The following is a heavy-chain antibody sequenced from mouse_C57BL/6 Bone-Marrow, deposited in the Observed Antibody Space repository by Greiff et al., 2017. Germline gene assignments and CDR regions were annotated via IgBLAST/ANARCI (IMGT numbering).Heavy chain of an antibody. Sequence: QVQLQQSGAELVRPGASVTLSCKASGYTFTDYEMHWVKQTPVHGLEWIGAIDPETGGTAYNQKFKGKAILTADKSSSTAYMERRSLTSEDSAVYYCTRRPYYGSSYPFAYWGQGTLVTVSA. V-gene: IGHV1-15*01. D-gene: IGHD1-1*01. CDR2: IDPETGGT. CDR3: TRRPYYGSSYPFAY. J-gene: IGHJ3*01. CDR1: GYTFTDYE.